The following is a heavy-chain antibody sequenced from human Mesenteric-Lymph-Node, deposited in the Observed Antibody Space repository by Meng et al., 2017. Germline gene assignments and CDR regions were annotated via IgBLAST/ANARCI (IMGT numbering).Heavy chain of an antibody. V-gene: IGHV3-23*01. Sequence: PGGSLGLSWSASGFTFSSNAMSGVRQAPGKGLEWVSAISGSGGSTYYADSVKGRFTISRDNSKNTLYLQMNSLRAEDTAVYYCAKDRVVAARPSYFDYWGQGTLVTVSS. CDR2: ISGSGGST. CDR3: AKDRVVAARPSYFDY. J-gene: IGHJ4*02. D-gene: IGHD6-6*01. CDR1: GFTFSSNA.